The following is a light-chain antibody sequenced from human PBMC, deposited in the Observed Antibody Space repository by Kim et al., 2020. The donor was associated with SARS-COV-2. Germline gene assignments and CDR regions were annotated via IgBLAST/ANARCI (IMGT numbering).Light chain of an antibody. CDR3: QTWGTGIRV. V-gene: IGLV4-69*01. J-gene: IGLJ3*02. CDR2: LNSDGSH. CDR1: SGHRSYA. Sequence: APVKLTCTLSSGHRSYAIAWHQQPPEKGPRYLMKLNSDGSHNKGDGIPDRFSGSSSGAERYLTISSLQSEDEADYYCQTWGTGIRVFGGGTQLTVL.